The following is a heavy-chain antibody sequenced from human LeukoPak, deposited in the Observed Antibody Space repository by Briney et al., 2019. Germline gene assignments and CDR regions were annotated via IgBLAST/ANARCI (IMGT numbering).Heavy chain of an antibody. V-gene: IGHV4-59*01. D-gene: IGHD3-10*01. CDR3: ARVLRPMASQYYFDY. Sequence: PSETLSLTCTVSGASINTYYWSWIRQPPGKALEWIGYIYYSGTTSYNPSLKTRVTISIDTSKNQFSLKLSSVTAADTAVYYCARVLRPMASQYYFDYWGQGTLVTVSS. J-gene: IGHJ4*02. CDR2: IYYSGTT. CDR1: GASINTYY.